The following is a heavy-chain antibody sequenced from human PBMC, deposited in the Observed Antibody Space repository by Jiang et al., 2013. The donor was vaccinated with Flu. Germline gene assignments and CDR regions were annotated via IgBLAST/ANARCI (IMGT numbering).Heavy chain of an antibody. CDR3: ARGYCDNSCYIDV. V-gene: IGHV7-4-1*02. CDR2: INTKTGDP. Sequence: SGAEVKRPGASVKISCKTSGYSFTYFPINWVRQAPGQGLEFMGWINTKTGDPTYVPDFTGRFVFSLDTSVSTSYLHINNLKPDDTAVYFCARGYCDNSCYIDVWGQGTTVTVSS. J-gene: IGHJ6*03. CDR1: GYSFTYFP. D-gene: IGHD2/OR15-2a*01.